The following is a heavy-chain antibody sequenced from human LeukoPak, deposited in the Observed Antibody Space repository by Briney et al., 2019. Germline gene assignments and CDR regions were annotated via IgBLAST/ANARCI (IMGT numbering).Heavy chain of an antibody. CDR3: AGRDYGDPSFDY. CDR2: IYTSGST. CDR1: GGSISSYY. V-gene: IGHV4-4*07. Sequence: SETLSLTCTVSGGSISSYYWSWIRQPAGKGLEWIGRIYTSGSTNYNPSLKSRVTISVDKSKNQFSLKLSSVTAADTAVYHCAGRDYGDPSFDYWGQGTLVTVSS. J-gene: IGHJ4*02. D-gene: IGHD4-17*01.